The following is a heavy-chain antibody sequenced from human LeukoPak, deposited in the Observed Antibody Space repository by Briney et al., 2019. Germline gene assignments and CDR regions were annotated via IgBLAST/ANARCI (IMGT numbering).Heavy chain of an antibody. V-gene: IGHV3-74*01. Sequence: GGSLRLSCAASGFTFSNYWMHWVRQAPGKGLVWVSRINSDGSSTSYADSVKGRFTISRDNAKNTLYLQMNSLRAEDTAVYYCARVPLREAARFDIWGQGTMVTVSS. D-gene: IGHD6-25*01. J-gene: IGHJ3*02. CDR2: INSDGSST. CDR1: GFTFSNYW. CDR3: ARVPLREAARFDI.